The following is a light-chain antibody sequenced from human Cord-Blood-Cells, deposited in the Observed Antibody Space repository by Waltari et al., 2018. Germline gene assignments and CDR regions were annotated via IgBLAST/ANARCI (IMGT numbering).Light chain of an antibody. V-gene: IGLV2-14*01. CDR1: SSAWCGYNY. CDR3: SSYTSSNWV. CDR2: DVS. J-gene: IGLJ3*02. Sequence: QSALTQPASVSGSPGQSITISSPLTSSAWCGYNYGSWYQQHPGKAPKLMIYDVSNWPSGVSKRFSGSKSGKKASLTISGLQAEDEAEYYCSSYTSSNWVFGGGTKLTVL.